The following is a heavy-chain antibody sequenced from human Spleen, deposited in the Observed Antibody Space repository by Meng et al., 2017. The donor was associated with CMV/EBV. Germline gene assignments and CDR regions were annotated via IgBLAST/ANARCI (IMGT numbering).Heavy chain of an antibody. CDR2: ISGGGDST. CDR1: GFTFSSYA. CDR3: AKDGRAALQY. V-gene: IGHV3-23*01. Sequence: GGSLRLSCAASGFTFSSYAMSWVRQAPGKGLEWVSAISGGGDSTFYAASVKGRFTISRDLSKKTLYLQMTSLRAEDTAIYYCAKDGRAALQYWGQGTLVTVSS. J-gene: IGHJ4*02. D-gene: IGHD6-13*01.